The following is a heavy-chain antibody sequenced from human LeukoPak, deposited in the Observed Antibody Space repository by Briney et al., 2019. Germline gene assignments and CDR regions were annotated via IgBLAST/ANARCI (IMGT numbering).Heavy chain of an antibody. D-gene: IGHD3-3*01. CDR3: ARKTKYDAPASD. V-gene: IGHV5-51*01. Sequence: GESLQISSHGSGYSFSNYWIGWVRPMPGKGLEWMGIIYPGDSDTRYSPSFEGQVTISADKSISTAYLQWSSLKASDTAMYYCARKTKYDAPASDWGQGTLVTVSS. J-gene: IGHJ4*02. CDR1: GYSFSNYW. CDR2: IYPGDSDT.